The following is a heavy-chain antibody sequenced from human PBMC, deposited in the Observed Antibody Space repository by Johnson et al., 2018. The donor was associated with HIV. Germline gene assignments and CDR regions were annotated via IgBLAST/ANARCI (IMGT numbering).Heavy chain of an antibody. CDR2: IRYDGSNK. V-gene: IGHV3-30*02. Sequence: VQLVESGGGVVQPGGSLRLSCAASGFTFSSYGMHWVRQAPGKGLEWVAFIRYDGSNKYYADSVKGRFTISRDNSKNTLYLQMNSLRAEDTAVYYCAKERGLLDAFDIWGQGTMVTVSS. CDR3: AKERGLLDAFDI. CDR1: GFTFSSYG. J-gene: IGHJ3*02.